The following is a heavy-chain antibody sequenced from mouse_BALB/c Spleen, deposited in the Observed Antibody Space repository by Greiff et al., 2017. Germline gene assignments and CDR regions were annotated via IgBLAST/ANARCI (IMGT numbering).Heavy chain of an antibody. CDR2: ISSGGST. CDR1: GFTFSSYA. CDR3: ARAYYYGYYYAMDY. J-gene: IGHJ4*01. D-gene: IGHD1-1*01. Sequence: EVQLQESGGGLVKPGGSLKLSCAASGFTFSSYAMSWVRQTPEKRLEWVASISSGGSTYYPDSVKGRFTISRDNARNILYLQMSSLRSEDTAMYYCARAYYYGYYYAMDYWGQGTSVTVSS. V-gene: IGHV5-6-5*01.